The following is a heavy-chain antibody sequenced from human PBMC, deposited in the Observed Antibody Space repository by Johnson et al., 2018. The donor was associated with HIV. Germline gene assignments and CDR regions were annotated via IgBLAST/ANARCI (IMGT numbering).Heavy chain of an antibody. V-gene: IGHV3-15*01. CDR3: AKPETGELSDAFDI. J-gene: IGHJ3*02. CDR1: GFTFSDVW. D-gene: IGHD7-27*01. Sequence: EVQLVESGGGLVKPGESLRLSCVASGFTFSDVWMTWVRQAPGKGLEWVGRIKSKSDGGTTDYAAPVKGRFTISRDDSKNTLYLQMNSLKTEDTALYYCAKPETGELSDAFDIWGQGTMVTVSS. CDR2: IKSKSDGGTT.